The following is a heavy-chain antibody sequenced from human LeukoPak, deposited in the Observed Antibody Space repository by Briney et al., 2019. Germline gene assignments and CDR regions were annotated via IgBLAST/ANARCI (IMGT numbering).Heavy chain of an antibody. J-gene: IGHJ4*02. V-gene: IGHV3-23*01. D-gene: IGHD1-26*01. CDR2: ISGSGGST. CDR1: GFTFSSYA. CDR3: AKDEHIRELGRPHN. Sequence: GGSLRLSCAASGFTFSSYAMSWVRQAPGKGLEWVSAISGSGGSTYYADSVKGRFTISRDNSKNTLYLQMNSLRAEDTAVYYCAKDEHIRELGRPHNWGQGTLVTVSS.